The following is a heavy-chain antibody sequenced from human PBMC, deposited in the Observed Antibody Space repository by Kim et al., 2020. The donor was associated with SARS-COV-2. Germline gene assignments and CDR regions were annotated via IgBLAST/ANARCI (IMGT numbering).Heavy chain of an antibody. D-gene: IGHD2-15*01. CDR1: GFTFSNYW. V-gene: IGHV3-7*01. CDR3: TSWGGGKY. Sequence: GGSLRLSCAASGFTFSNYWMNWVRQAPEKGLEWVSRINSDGSVKYYVDSVKGRFTISRDNAKNSLFLQMNSLRVEDTAVYYCTSWGGGKYWGPGTLVTVSS. CDR2: INSDGSVK. J-gene: IGHJ4*02.